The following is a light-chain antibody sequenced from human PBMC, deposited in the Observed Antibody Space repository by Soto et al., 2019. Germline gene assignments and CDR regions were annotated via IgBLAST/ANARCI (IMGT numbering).Light chain of an antibody. V-gene: IGKV1-39*01. J-gene: IGKJ1*01. CDR1: QSVFNY. CDR3: QQSYYNPT. Sequence: TQMTQSSSSLSASVWDRVTITCRASQSVFNYLHWYQQKPGRAPNLLIYDISTLQSGVPSRFSGSGSGTDFTLTISSLQHEDFATYYCQQSYYNPTFGQGTKVDIK. CDR2: DIS.